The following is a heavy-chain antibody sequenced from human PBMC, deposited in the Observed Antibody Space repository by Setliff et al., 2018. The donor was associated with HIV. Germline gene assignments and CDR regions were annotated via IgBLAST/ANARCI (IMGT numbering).Heavy chain of an antibody. Sequence: SSETLSLTCTVSGGSISEYYWSWIRQPPGKGLEWIGYIDYSGSTNYNASLKSRLTMSIDTSKSQFSLKLSSVTAADTAVYYCARGRIAARLYYYMDVWGKGTTVTVSS. J-gene: IGHJ6*03. CDR2: IDYSGST. CDR3: ARGRIAARLYYYMDV. V-gene: IGHV4-59*12. D-gene: IGHD6-6*01. CDR1: GGSISEYY.